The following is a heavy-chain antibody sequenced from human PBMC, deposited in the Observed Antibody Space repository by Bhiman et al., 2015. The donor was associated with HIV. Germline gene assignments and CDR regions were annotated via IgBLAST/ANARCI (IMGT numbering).Heavy chain of an antibody. J-gene: IGHJ4*02. Sequence: EVQLVESGGGLVKPGGSLRLSCAASGFTFSPYTMNWVRQAPGKGLEWVSSITTSSSYIYYTDSVKGRFTISRDNAKNSLYLQMNSLRAEDTAVYYCARDDNWGTPDYWGQGTLVTVSS. CDR3: ARDDNWGTPDY. CDR2: ITTSSSYI. CDR1: GFTFSPYT. V-gene: IGHV3-21*01. D-gene: IGHD7-27*01.